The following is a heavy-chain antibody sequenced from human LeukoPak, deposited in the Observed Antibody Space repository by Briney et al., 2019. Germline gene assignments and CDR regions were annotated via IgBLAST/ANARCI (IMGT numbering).Heavy chain of an antibody. V-gene: IGHV1-46*01. D-gene: IGHD4-23*01. J-gene: IGHJ5*02. CDR2: INPSGGST. CDR3: ARDNSVEDTAWWFDP. Sequence: ASVTVSFKASGYTFTDYYMHWVRQAPGQGLEWMGIINPSGGSTSYAQKFQGRVTMTRDMSTSTDYMELSSLRSEDTAVYYCARDNSVEDTAWWFDPWGQGTLVTVSS. CDR1: GYTFTDYY.